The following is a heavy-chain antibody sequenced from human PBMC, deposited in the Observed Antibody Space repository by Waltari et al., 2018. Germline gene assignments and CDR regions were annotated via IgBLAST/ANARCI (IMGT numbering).Heavy chain of an antibody. CDR3: ATWTGGSLGAFDN. CDR2: IYSGGDT. D-gene: IGHD7-27*01. CDR1: GFTVSNNY. Sequence: EVQLVESGGGLIQPGGSLRLSCEVSGFTVSNNYIGWVRQAPGKGLEWVSVIYSGGDTYDADAGRGRFTISRDNSKNTLYLQMNSLRVEDTALYYCATWTGGSLGAFDNWGQGTMVTVSS. V-gene: IGHV3-53*01. J-gene: IGHJ3*02.